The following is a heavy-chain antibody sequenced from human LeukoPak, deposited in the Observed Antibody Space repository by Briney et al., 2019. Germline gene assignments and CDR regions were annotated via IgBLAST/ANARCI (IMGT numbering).Heavy chain of an antibody. J-gene: IGHJ4*02. D-gene: IGHD5-24*01. CDR1: GFTVSTYV. V-gene: IGHV3-74*01. CDR2: INHDGSDI. CDR3: VRDSNFKIDY. Sequence: PGGSLRLSCAVSGFTVSTYVMHWVRRAPGEGLVRVSRINHDGSDISYADSVKGRSTISRDNAKNTLYLQMNSLRADDTAIYYCVRDSNFKIDYWGQGTLVTVSS.